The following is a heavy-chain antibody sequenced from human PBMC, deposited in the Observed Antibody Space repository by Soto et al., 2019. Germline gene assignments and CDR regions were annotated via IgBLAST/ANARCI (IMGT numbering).Heavy chain of an antibody. D-gene: IGHD2-15*01. Sequence: ASVKVSCKASGYTFTSYGISWVRQARGQGLEWMGWISAYNGNTNYAQKFQGRVTMTTDTSTSTAYMELSSLRSEDTAVYYCAAGVVLNGMDVWGQGTTVTVSS. V-gene: IGHV1-18*01. CDR1: GYTFTSYG. CDR3: AAGVVLNGMDV. J-gene: IGHJ6*02. CDR2: ISAYNGNT.